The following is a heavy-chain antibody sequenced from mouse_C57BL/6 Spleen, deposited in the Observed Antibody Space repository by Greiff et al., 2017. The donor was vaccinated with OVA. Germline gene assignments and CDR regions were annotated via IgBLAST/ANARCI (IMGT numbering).Heavy chain of an antibody. J-gene: IGHJ4*01. CDR3: ARRDDYLYAMDG. Sequence: EVMLVESGGGLVKPGGSLKLSCAASGFTFSSYTMSWVRQTPEKRLEWVATISGGGGNTYYPDSVKGRFTISRDNAKNTLYLQMSSLRSEDTALYYCARRDDYLYAMDGWGQGTSVTVSS. D-gene: IGHD2-4*01. CDR1: GFTFSSYT. CDR2: ISGGGGNT. V-gene: IGHV5-9*01.